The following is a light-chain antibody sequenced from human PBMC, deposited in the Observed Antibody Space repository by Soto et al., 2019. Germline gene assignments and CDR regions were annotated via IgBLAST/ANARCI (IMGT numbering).Light chain of an antibody. Sequence: EIVLTQSPGTLSLSPGERATLSCRASQSVSYYLAWYQQKPGQAPRLLIYGASSRATGIPDRFSGSGSGTDFTLTISRLEPEDFAVYYCQQYGSSPWTFGQGTKVDNK. CDR3: QQYGSSPWT. CDR2: GAS. J-gene: IGKJ1*01. CDR1: QSVSYY. V-gene: IGKV3-20*01.